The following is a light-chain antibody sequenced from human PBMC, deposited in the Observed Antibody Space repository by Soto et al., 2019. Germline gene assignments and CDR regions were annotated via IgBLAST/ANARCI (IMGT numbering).Light chain of an antibody. CDR1: QGIRSW. V-gene: IGKV1-12*01. CDR2: AAS. CDR3: QQSDTFPAT. J-gene: IGKJ4*02. Sequence: DIQMTQSPSSVSASVGDRVTITCRAGQGIRSWLAWYQQRPEKAPKLLSSAASSLQSAVPSRFSGSGSGTDFTLTISSLQPDDFATYYCQQSDTFPATFGGGTKVEIK.